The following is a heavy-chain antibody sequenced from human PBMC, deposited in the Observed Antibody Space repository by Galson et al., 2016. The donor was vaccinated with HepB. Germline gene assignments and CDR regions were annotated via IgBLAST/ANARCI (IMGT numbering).Heavy chain of an antibody. CDR1: GYTFNENW. CDR3: ARRMRAYGAFDF. D-gene: IGHD4-17*01. Sequence: QSGADVKKPGESLKISCKASGYTFNENWIAWVRQMPGKGLEWMGIIYPNDSDTRYSPSFQGQVTISVDRSITTADLQWSSLQASDTATYYCARRMRAYGAFDFWGQGTMVTVSS. V-gene: IGHV5-51*01. J-gene: IGHJ3*01. CDR2: IYPNDSDT.